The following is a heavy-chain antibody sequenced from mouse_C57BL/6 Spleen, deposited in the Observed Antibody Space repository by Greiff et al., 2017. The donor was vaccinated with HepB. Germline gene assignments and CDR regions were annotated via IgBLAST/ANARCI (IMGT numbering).Heavy chain of an antibody. Sequence: VKLMESGAELVRPGTSVKVSCKASGYAFTNYLIEWVKQRPEQGLEWIGVINPGSGGTNYNEKFKGKATLTADKSSSTAYMQLSSLTSEDSAVYFCARGGKLGPENYWGQGTTLTVSS. V-gene: IGHV1-54*01. D-gene: IGHD4-1*01. CDR2: INPGSGGT. CDR1: GYAFTNYL. J-gene: IGHJ2*01. CDR3: ARGGKLGPENY.